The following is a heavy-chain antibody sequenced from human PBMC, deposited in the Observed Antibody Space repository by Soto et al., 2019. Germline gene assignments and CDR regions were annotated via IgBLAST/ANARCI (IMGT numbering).Heavy chain of an antibody. J-gene: IGHJ6*02. Sequence: PGGSLRLSCAASGFTFSSYVMHWVRQAPGKGLEWVAVISYDGSNKYYADSVKGRFTISRDNSKNTLYLQMNSLRAEDTAVYYCAKEYYYDGSGFPSLYYYYYYGMDVWGQGTTVTVSS. D-gene: IGHD3-22*01. CDR2: ISYDGSNK. CDR3: AKEYYYDGSGFPSLYYYYYYGMDV. V-gene: IGHV3-30*18. CDR1: GFTFSSYV.